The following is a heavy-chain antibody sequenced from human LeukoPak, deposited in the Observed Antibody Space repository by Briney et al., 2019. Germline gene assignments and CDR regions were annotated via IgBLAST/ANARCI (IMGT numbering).Heavy chain of an antibody. CDR3: AKLWYYYGSGSYRVPFDY. CDR2: ISGSGGST. Sequence: GGSLRLSCAASGFTFSSYAMSWVRQAPGKGLEWVSAISGSGGSTYYADSVKGRFTTSRDNSKNTLYLQMNSLRAEDTAVYYCAKLWYYYGSGSYRVPFDYWGQGTLVTVSS. D-gene: IGHD3-10*01. J-gene: IGHJ4*02. V-gene: IGHV3-23*01. CDR1: GFTFSSYA.